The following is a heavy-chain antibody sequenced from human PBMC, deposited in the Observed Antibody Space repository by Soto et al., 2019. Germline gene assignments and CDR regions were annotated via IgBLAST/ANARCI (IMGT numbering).Heavy chain of an antibody. CDR3: TRGGYNWFDP. CDR2: AYYRSKWYN. J-gene: IGHJ5*02. V-gene: IGHV6-1*01. CDR1: GDSFSSNTTT. Sequence: SQTLSLTCAISGDSFSSNTTTWNWIRQSPSRGLEWLGRAYYRSKWYNDYAVSVKSRITINPDTSKNQFSLQLNSVTPEDTAIYYCTRGGYNWFDPWGQGTLVTVSS.